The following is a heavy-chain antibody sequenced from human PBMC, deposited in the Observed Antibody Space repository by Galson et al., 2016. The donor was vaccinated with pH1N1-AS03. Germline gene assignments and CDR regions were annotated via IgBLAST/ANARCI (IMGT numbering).Heavy chain of an antibody. CDR2: INQDGSEK. CDR1: GFRFDDYA. V-gene: IGHV3-7*03. J-gene: IGHJ4*02. D-gene: IGHD6-6*01. Sequence: SLRLSCAVSGFRFDDYAMHWVRQAPGKGPEWVAHINQDGSEKYYVDSVKGRFTISRDNAKNSLYLQMNSLRAEDTAVYYCASAPRGSGSSYYFDHWGQGTLVTVSS. CDR3: ASAPRGSGSSYYFDH.